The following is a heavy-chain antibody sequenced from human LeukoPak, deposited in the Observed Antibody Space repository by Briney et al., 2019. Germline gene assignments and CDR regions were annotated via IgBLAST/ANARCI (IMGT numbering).Heavy chain of an antibody. V-gene: IGHV4-59*12. CDR2: IHHSGSA. D-gene: IGHD2-2*01. CDR1: SGSITTYY. J-gene: IGHJ4*02. CDR3: ARLVVPEAFDFDS. Sequence: SETLSLTCSVPSGSITTYYLNWIRQAPGKEPEWLAYIHHSGSANYNPALKSRVTLSIDTSKAQFFLRLTSVTAADTAVYYCARLVVPEAFDFDSWGQGTLVTVSS.